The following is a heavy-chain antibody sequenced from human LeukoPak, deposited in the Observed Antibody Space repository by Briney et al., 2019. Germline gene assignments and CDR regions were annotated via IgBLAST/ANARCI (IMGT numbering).Heavy chain of an antibody. J-gene: IGHJ4*02. Sequence: GGSLRLSCAASGFTFSNFGMNWVRQAPGKGLEWVSYISTSSSAIYYTDSVKGRFTISRDNAKNSLYLQMNSLRAEDTAVYYCARQFGVYSYGDWGQGTLVTVSS. V-gene: IGHV3-48*04. D-gene: IGHD5-18*01. CDR1: GFTFSNFG. CDR2: ISTSSSAI. CDR3: ARQFGVYSYGD.